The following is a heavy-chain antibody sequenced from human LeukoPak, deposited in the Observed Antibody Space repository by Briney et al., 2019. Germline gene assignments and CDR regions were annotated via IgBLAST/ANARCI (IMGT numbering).Heavy chain of an antibody. Sequence: GGSLRLSCAASGFTFSSYAMSWVRQAPGKGVEWVSAISGSGGSTYYADSVKGRFTISRDNSKNKLYLQMNSLRAEDAAVYYCAKDGGGGYSYGSSDYWGQGTLVTVSS. CDR2: ISGSGGST. D-gene: IGHD5-18*01. CDR1: GFTFSSYA. J-gene: IGHJ4*02. V-gene: IGHV3-23*01. CDR3: AKDGGGGYSYGSSDY.